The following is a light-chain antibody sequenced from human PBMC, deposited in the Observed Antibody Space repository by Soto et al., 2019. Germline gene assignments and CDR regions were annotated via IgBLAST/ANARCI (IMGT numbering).Light chain of an antibody. V-gene: IGKV3-20*01. Sequence: EIVLTQSPATLSLSPGERATLSCRANQSINTYLGWYQQKPGQAPRLLIYGATNRATGIPDRFSGRGTGTDFTLTISRLEAEDFAVYYCQQYAVSPQTFGGGAKVEI. J-gene: IGKJ4*01. CDR1: QSINTY. CDR2: GAT. CDR3: QQYAVSPQT.